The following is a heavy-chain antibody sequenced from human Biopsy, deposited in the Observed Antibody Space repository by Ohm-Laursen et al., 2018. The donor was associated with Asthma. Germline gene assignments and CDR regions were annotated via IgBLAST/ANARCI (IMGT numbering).Heavy chain of an antibody. J-gene: IGHJ4*02. CDR3: ASDFPKDYVRYNFQF. CDR1: GYILTDLS. Sequence: AASVKVSCKISGYILTDLSMHWVRQAPGQGLEWMGGHDHEEGGTVNARRFQGRVTMTEDTSTDTAYMELSSLSSDDTAVYCCASDFPKDYVRYNFQFWGQGTLVTVSS. D-gene: IGHD4-17*01. V-gene: IGHV1-24*01. CDR2: HDHEEGGT.